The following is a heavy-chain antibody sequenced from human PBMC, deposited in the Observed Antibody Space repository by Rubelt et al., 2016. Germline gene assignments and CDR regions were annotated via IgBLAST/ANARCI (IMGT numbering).Heavy chain of an antibody. V-gene: IGHV1-2*06. Sequence: QVQLVQSGAELKKPGASVKVSCQTSGYTFTGHFIYWVRQAPGQGLEFMGRITPNSGDTNYVQKFQGQFTMTRETSINPAYMELSGLQSDDTAVYYCARRLGISGLDYWGQGTLVTVSS. J-gene: IGHJ4*02. CDR1: GYTFTGHF. CDR3: ARRLGISGLDY. D-gene: IGHD7-27*01. CDR2: ITPNSGDT.